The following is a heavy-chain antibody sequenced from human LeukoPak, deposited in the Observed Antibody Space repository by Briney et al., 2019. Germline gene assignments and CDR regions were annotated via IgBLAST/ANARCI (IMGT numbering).Heavy chain of an antibody. CDR1: GYTFTYRY. CDR2: ITPFNGNT. CDR3: ARPQGRGHFDY. J-gene: IGHJ4*02. D-gene: IGHD1-26*01. Sequence: SVKVSCKASGYTFTYRYLHWVRQAPGQALEWMGWITPFNGNTNYAQKFQDRVTITRDRSMSTAYMELSSLRSEDTAMYYCARPQGRGHFDYWGQGTLVTVSS. V-gene: IGHV1-45*02.